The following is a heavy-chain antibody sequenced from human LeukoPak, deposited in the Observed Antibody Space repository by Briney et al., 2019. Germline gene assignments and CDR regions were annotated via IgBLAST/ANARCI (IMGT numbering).Heavy chain of an antibody. CDR1: GGSISSGDYY. Sequence: SETLSLTCTVSGGSISSGDYYWSWIRQPPGRGLEWIGYIYYSGTTYYNPSLKSRLTISVDTSKNQFSLTLSSVTAADTALYYCATFGTYYYDVRDWGQGTLVTVSS. CDR3: ATFGTYYYDVRD. CDR2: IYYSGTT. J-gene: IGHJ4*02. D-gene: IGHD3-22*01. V-gene: IGHV4-30-4*08.